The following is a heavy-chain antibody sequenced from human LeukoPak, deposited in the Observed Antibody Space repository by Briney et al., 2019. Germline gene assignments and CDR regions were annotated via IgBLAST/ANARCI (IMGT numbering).Heavy chain of an antibody. J-gene: IGHJ4*02. CDR1: GASLSSYY. CDR2: ISYSGST. Sequence: PSQTLSLTCTVSGASLSSYYCSWIRQSPGKGLEWIGLISYSGSTKYNSSLESRVTISADTSKSQCSLKLSSVTAADTAVYYCVRGAGWLPDYWGQGTLVTVSS. CDR3: VRGAGWLPDY. D-gene: IGHD5-24*01. V-gene: IGHV4-59*01.